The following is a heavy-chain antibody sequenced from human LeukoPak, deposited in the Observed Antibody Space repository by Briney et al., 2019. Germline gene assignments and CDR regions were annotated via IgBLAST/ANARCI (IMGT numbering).Heavy chain of an antibody. CDR1: GFTFSSYW. D-gene: IGHD6-6*01. V-gene: IGHV3-7*05. Sequence: PGGSLRLSCAASGFTFSSYWMSWVRQAPGKGLEWVANIKQDGSEKNYVDSVKGRFTISRDNAKNSLYLQMNSLRAEDTAVYYCARRTRQLVRGYYYYYGMDVWGQGTTVTVSS. CDR3: ARRTRQLVRGYYYYYGMDV. CDR2: IKQDGSEK. J-gene: IGHJ6*01.